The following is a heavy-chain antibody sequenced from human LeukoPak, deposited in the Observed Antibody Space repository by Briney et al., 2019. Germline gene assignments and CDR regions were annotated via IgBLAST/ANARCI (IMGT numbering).Heavy chain of an antibody. CDR1: GYTFTSYY. Sequence: ASVKVSCKASGYTFTSYYMHWVRQAPGQGLEWMGVINPSGGSTSYAQKFQGRVTMTRDMSTSTVYMELSSLRSEDTAVYYCARDVSAATTYYYYYYYMDVWGKGTTVTISS. V-gene: IGHV1-46*01. D-gene: IGHD4-17*01. J-gene: IGHJ6*03. CDR3: ARDVSAATTYYYYYYYMDV. CDR2: INPSGGST.